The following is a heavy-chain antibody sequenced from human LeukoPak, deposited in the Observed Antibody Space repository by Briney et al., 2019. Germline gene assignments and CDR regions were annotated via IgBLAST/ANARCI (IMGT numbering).Heavy chain of an antibody. CDR3: TKDSGHHRTDC. V-gene: IGHV4-38-2*02. CDR1: GYSISSGYY. Sequence: SETLSLTCAVSGYSISSGYYWGWIRQPPGKGLEWIGSIYHSGSTYYNPSLKSRATVSMDTSRNQFSLKLRSVTAADTAVYYCTKDSGHHRTDCWGQGTLVTVSS. D-gene: IGHD1-26*01. J-gene: IGHJ4*02. CDR2: IYHSGST.